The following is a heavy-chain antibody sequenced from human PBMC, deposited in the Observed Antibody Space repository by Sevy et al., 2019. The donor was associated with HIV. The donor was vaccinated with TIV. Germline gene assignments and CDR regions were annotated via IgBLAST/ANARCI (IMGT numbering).Heavy chain of an antibody. J-gene: IGHJ4*02. CDR2: IKEDGTER. D-gene: IGHD3-10*01. V-gene: IGHV3-7*01. CDR1: GFTTGFTFSDYW. CDR3: ARGGYYGYSGLDY. Sequence: GGSLRLSCAASGFTTGFTFSDYWMAWVRQAPGKGLEWVANIKEDGTERYYLDSLKGRFTISRDNAKNLLYLQMNSLRAEDTAVYYWARGGYYGYSGLDYWGQGTLVTVSS.